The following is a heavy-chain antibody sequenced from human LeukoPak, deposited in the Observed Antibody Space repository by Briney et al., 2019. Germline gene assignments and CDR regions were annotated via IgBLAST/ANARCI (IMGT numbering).Heavy chain of an antibody. J-gene: IGHJ4*02. CDR2: IDYSGST. Sequence: SETLSLTCTVSGGSISSYYWSWIRQPPGKGLEWIGYIDYSGSTNYNPSLNGRVTISVDTSKNQFSLKLSSVTAADTAVYYCARTGKSGGDYWGQGTLVTVSS. CDR1: GGSISSYY. CDR3: ARTGKSGGDY. D-gene: IGHD3-10*01. V-gene: IGHV4-59*08.